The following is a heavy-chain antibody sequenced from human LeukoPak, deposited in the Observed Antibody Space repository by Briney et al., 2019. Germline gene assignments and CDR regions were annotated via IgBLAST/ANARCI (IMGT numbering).Heavy chain of an antibody. J-gene: IGHJ4*02. CDR2: ISSSSSYT. V-gene: IGHV3-11*06. CDR3: ARMLCSGGSCYSSYDY. CDR1: GFTFSDYY. Sequence: GGSLRLSCAASGFTFSDYYMSWIRQAPGKGLEWVSYISSSSSYTNYADSVKGRFTISRDNAKNSLYLQMNSLRAEDTAVYYCARMLCSGGSCYSSYDYWGQGTLVTVSS. D-gene: IGHD2-15*01.